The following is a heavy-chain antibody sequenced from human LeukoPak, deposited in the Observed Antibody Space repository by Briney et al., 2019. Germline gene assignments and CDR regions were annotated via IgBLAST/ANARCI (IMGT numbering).Heavy chain of an antibody. Sequence: GGSLRLSCAASTFTFSSYYMNWVRQAPRKGLEWVSSMSRSSDYTYYADSVKGRFTISRDNAKKSLYLQMNSLRAEDTAAYYCAVAGLSYWYFDLWGRGTLVTVSS. D-gene: IGHD6-19*01. CDR2: MSRSSDYT. CDR1: TFTFSSYY. CDR3: AVAGLSYWYFDL. J-gene: IGHJ2*01. V-gene: IGHV3-21*01.